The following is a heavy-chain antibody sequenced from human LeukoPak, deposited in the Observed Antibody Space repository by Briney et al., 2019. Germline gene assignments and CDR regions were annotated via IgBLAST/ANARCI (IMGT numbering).Heavy chain of an antibody. CDR1: GDSITDYY. V-gene: IGHV4-59*01. J-gene: IGHJ4*02. CDR2: IYHSGNT. Sequence: PSETLSLTCNVSGDSITDYYWSWIRQPPGKGLEWIGFIYHSGNTNYNPSLASRVTLSLDTSKTQLSLRLTSVTAADTAVYYCAREEGIAAAGALEYWGQGILVTVSS. CDR3: AREEGIAAAGALEY. D-gene: IGHD6-13*01.